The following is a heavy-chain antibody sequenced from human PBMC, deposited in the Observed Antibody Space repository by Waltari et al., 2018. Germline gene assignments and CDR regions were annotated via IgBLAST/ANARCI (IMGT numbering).Heavy chain of an antibody. D-gene: IGHD6-19*01. CDR3: SGGEVTGTDF. Sequence: EVQVVESGGGLVQPGGSLKLSCATSGFSSSGSTIHWVRQTPGKGLEWVGRIRREPYNYATAYSASVKGRFTISRDDSKNTAYLQMNSLRTEDTAVYYCSGGEVTGTDFWGQGTLVTVSS. J-gene: IGHJ4*02. CDR2: IRREPYNYAT. CDR1: GFSSSGST. V-gene: IGHV3-73*01.